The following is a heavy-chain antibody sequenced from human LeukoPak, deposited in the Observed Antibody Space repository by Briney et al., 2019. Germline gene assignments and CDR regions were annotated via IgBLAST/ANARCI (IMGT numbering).Heavy chain of an antibody. CDR2: ISSSGSTI. CDR1: GFTFSDYY. V-gene: IGHV3-11*04. D-gene: IGHD5-18*01. Sequence: GGSLRLSCAASGFTFSDYYMSWIRQAPGKGLEWVSYISSSGSTIYYADSVKGRFTISRDNAKNSLYLQMNSLRAEDTAVYYXXXGVVDTATNWFDPWGQGTLVTVSS. CDR3: XXGVVDTATNWFDP. J-gene: IGHJ5*02.